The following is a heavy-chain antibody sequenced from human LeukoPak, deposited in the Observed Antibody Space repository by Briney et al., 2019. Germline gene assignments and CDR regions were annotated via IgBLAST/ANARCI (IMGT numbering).Heavy chain of an antibody. V-gene: IGHV4-61*01. CDR1: DYSINSANY. CDR2: IYYSGST. Sequence: PSETLSLSCTVSDYSINSANYWGWIRQPPGKGLEWIGYIYYSGSTNYNPSLKSRVTISVDTSKNQFSLKLSSVTAADTAAYYCARDGGQWLVRSPHNWFDPWGQGTLVTVSS. J-gene: IGHJ5*02. CDR3: ARDGGQWLVRSPHNWFDP. D-gene: IGHD6-19*01.